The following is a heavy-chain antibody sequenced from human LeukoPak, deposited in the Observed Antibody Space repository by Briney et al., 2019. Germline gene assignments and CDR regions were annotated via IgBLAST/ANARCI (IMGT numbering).Heavy chain of an antibody. J-gene: IGHJ5*02. D-gene: IGHD3-3*01. CDR2: IYYSGST. CDR1: GGSISSYY. Sequence: PSETLSLTCTVSGGSISSYYWSWIRQPPGKGLEWIGYIYYSGSTNYNPSLKSRVTISVDTSKKQFSLKLSSVTAADTAVYYCARAGGDDFWSGYPNWFDPWGQGTLVTVSS. CDR3: ARAGGDDFWSGYPNWFDP. V-gene: IGHV4-59*01.